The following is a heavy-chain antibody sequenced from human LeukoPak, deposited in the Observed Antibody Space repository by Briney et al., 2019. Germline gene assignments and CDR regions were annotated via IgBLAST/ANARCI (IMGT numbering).Heavy chain of an antibody. CDR3: ARQTGSGLFILP. V-gene: IGHV4-4*02. Sequence: SETLSLTCAVSGGSISRINWWSWVRQSPGKGLEWIGEIYHSGSTNYNPSLKGRVTISMDKSKNQFSLRLTSVTAADTAVYYCARQTGSGLFILPGGQGTLVTVSS. CDR1: GGSISRINW. D-gene: IGHD3/OR15-3a*01. J-gene: IGHJ4*02. CDR2: IYHSGST.